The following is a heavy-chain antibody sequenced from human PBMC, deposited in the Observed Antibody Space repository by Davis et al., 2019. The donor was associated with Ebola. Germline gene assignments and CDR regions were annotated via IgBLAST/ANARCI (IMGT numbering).Heavy chain of an antibody. Sequence: GESLKISCQGSGYTFTTYWIAWVRQMPGKGLEWMGIIYPGDSDTRYSPSFQGQVTFSADKSSSTAYLQWSSLEASDTAMYYCARRDYGGNPFYFDYWGQGTLVTVAS. D-gene: IGHD4-23*01. CDR1: GYTFTTYW. J-gene: IGHJ4*02. CDR3: ARRDYGGNPFYFDY. CDR2: IYPGDSDT. V-gene: IGHV5-51*01.